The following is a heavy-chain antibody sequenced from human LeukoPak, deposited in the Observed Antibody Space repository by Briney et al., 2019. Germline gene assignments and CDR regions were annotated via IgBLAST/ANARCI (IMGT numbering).Heavy chain of an antibody. J-gene: IGHJ5*02. Sequence: TSETLSLTCTVSGGSISSSGYYWDWIRQPPGKGLEWIGSVYYSGNTYNPSLKSRVTISVDTSKNQFSLNLTSVNAADTAVYYCARVMAARREDLNWFDPWGQGTLVTVSS. CDR2: VYYSGNT. CDR3: ARVMAARREDLNWFDP. V-gene: IGHV4-39*07. CDR1: GGSISSSGYY. D-gene: IGHD6-6*01.